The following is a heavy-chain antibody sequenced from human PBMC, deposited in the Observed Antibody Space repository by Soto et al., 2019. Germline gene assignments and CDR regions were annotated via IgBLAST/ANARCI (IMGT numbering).Heavy chain of an antibody. Sequence: EVQLLESGGGLVQPGGSLRLSCAASGFTFSSYAMSWVRQAPGKGLEWVSAISGSGGSTYYADSVKGRFTISRDNSKNTLYLQMNSLRAEDTAVYYCARGDGTIFGVVNPFYYYYYGMDVWGQGTTVTVSS. CDR3: ARGDGTIFGVVNPFYYYYYGMDV. CDR1: GFTFSSYA. J-gene: IGHJ6*02. D-gene: IGHD3-3*01. CDR2: ISGSGGST. V-gene: IGHV3-23*01.